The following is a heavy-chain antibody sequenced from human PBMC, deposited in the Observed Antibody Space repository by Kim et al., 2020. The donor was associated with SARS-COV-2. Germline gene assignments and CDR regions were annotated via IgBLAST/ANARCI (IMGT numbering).Heavy chain of an antibody. V-gene: IGHV3-20*01. CDR3: ARDAYFDDSGFYGLDS. Sequence: GGSLRLSCTPSGFTVDDYGMSWVRQVPGKGLEWVAGITWDGKGIGYADSVKGRFTSSRDSARNFLHLEMDSLRAEDTALYHCARDAYFDDSGFYGLDSWGQGTLVTVSP. D-gene: IGHD3-9*01. CDR1: GFTVDDYG. CDR2: ITWDGKGI. J-gene: IGHJ5*01.